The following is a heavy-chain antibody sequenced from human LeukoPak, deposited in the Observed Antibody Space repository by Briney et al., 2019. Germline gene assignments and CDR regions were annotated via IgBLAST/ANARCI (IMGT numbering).Heavy chain of an antibody. CDR1: GGTFSTYA. V-gene: IGHV1-69*01. J-gene: IGHJ3*02. Sequence: ASVKVSCKASGGTFSTYAISWVRQAPGQGLEWMGGITPILGTANYAQKFQGRVTINADQSTSTAYMELSSLRSEDTAVYYCARSLIDYGSSYDAFDIWGQGTMVTISS. CDR3: ARSLIDYGSSYDAFDI. D-gene: IGHD4-17*01. CDR2: ITPILGTA.